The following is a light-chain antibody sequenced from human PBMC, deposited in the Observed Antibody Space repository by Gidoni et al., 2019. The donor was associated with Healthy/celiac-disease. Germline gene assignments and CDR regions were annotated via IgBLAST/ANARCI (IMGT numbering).Light chain of an antibody. V-gene: IGKV3-15*01. J-gene: IGKJ2*01. CDR3: QQYNNWPPYT. CDR2: GAS. CDR1: QSVSSN. Sequence: EIVITQSPAPLSVSPGERATLSCRASQSVSSNLACYQQKPGQAPRLLIYGASTRATGIPARFSGSGSGTEFTLTISSLQSEEFAVYYCQQYNNWPPYTFGQGTKLEIK.